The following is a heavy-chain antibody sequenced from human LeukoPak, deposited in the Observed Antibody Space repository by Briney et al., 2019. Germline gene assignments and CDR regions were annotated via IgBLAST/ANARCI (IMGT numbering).Heavy chain of an antibody. D-gene: IGHD6-13*01. J-gene: IGHJ4*02. Sequence: SETLSLTCTVSGGSISSSSYYWGWIRQPPGKGLEWIGSIYYSGSTYYNPSLKSRVTISVDTSKNQFSLKLSSVTAADTAVYYCARRSSSWQYFDYWGQGTLVTVSS. CDR3: ARRSSSWQYFDY. V-gene: IGHV4-39*01. CDR2: IYYSGST. CDR1: GGSISSSSYY.